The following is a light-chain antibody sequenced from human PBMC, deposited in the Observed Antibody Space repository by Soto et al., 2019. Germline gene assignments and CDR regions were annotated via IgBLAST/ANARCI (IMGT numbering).Light chain of an antibody. J-gene: IGLJ2*01. V-gene: IGLV2-14*01. Sequence: QYALTQPASVSGSPGQSITISCTGTSSDVGGYNYVSWYQQHPGKAPKLMIYDVNNRPSGVSNRFSGSKSGNTASLTISGLQAEDEADYYCSSYTGSSTYVVFGGGTKLTVL. CDR3: SSYTGSSTYVV. CDR1: SSDVGGYNY. CDR2: DVN.